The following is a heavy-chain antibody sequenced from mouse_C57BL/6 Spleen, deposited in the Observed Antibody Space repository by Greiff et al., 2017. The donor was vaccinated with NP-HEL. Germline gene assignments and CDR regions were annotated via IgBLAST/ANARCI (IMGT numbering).Heavy chain of an antibody. J-gene: IGHJ1*03. V-gene: IGHV1-53*01. CDR2: INPSNGGT. D-gene: IGHD1-1*01. Sequence: QVQLQQPGTELVKPGASVKLSCKASGYTFTSYWMHWVKQRPGQGLEWIGNINPSNGGTNYNEKFKSKATLTVDKSSSTAYMQLSSLTSRDSAVYDCAREVTAVVARNWCFDVWGTGTTVTVSA. CDR3: AREVTAVVARNWCFDV. CDR1: GYTFTSYW.